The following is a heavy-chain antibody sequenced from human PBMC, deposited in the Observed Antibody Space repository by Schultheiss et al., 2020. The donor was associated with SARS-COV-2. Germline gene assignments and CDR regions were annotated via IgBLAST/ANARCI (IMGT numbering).Heavy chain of an antibody. V-gene: IGHV3-23*01. J-gene: IGHJ4*02. Sequence: GESLKISCAASGFTFSSYSMNWVRQAPGKGLEWVSAISGSGGSTYYADSVKGRFTISRDNSKNTLYLQMNSLRAEDTAVYYCARDGVGSTGYFDYWGQGTLVTVSS. CDR1: GFTFSSYS. CDR2: ISGSGGST. CDR3: ARDGVGSTGYFDY. D-gene: IGHD1-26*01.